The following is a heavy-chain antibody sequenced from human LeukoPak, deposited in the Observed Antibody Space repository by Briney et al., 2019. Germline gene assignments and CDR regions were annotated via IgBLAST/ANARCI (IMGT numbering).Heavy chain of an antibody. CDR1: RFTFDDYA. Sequence: PGRSLRLSCAASRFTFDDYAMHWVRQAPGKGLEWVSGISWNSGSIGYADSVRGRFTISRDNAKNSLYLQMNSLRAEDTALYYCAKDMTDSRTYYYYYAVDVWGQGTTVTVSS. J-gene: IGHJ6*02. CDR3: AKDMTDSRTYYYYYAVDV. CDR2: ISWNSGSI. D-gene: IGHD3-22*01. V-gene: IGHV3-9*01.